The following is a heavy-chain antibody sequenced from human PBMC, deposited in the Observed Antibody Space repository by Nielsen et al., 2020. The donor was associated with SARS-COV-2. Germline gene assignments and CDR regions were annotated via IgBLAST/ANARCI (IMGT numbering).Heavy chain of an antibody. CDR3: TTDRAFITMNK. J-gene: IGHJ4*02. CDR1: GFTFSSYA. V-gene: IGHV3-15*01. Sequence: GESLKISCAASGFTFSSYAMSWVRQAPGKGLEWVGRIKSKTDGGTTDYAAPVKGRFTISRDDSKNTLYLQMNSLKTEDTAVYYCTTDRAFITMNKWGQGTLVTVSS. D-gene: IGHD3-22*01. CDR2: IKSKTDGGTT.